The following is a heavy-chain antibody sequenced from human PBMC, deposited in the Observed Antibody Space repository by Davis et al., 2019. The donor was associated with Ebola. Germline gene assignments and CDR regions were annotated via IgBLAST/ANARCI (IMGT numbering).Heavy chain of an antibody. V-gene: IGHV3-48*01. CDR2: ISSTTSTI. CDR3: ARDGFGGGSF. D-gene: IGHD3-16*01. CDR1: GFRFSDFG. Sequence: GESLKISCAASGFRFSDFGMSWVRQAPGKGLEWLSYISSTTSTIYYADSVRGRITVSRDNAKNSLYLQMNSLRGDDPAVYFCARDGFGGGSFWGQGTLVTVSS. J-gene: IGHJ4*02.